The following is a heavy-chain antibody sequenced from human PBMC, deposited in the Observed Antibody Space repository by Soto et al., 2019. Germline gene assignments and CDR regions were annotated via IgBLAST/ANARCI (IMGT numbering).Heavy chain of an antibody. V-gene: IGHV4-59*01. D-gene: IGHD3-22*01. J-gene: IGHJ5*02. CDR1: GGSISTYY. CDR2: IYYSGST. CDR3: ARDHSSGWVNWFDP. Sequence: SETLSLTCTVSGGSISTYYWIWIRQPPGKGLEWIGYIYYSGSTNYNPSLKSRVTISVDTSKNQFSLKLSSVTAADTAVYYCARDHSSGWVNWFDPWGQGTLVTVSS.